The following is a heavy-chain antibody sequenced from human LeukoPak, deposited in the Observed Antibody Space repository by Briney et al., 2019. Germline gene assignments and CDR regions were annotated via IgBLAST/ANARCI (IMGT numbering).Heavy chain of an antibody. V-gene: IGHV3-48*03. D-gene: IGHD6-13*01. CDR3: ARAAYSRPDGPA. CDR2: IGSGGTTI. J-gene: IGHJ5*02. Sequence: GGSLRLSCAASGFTLSSYEMNWVRQAPGKGLEWVSYIGSGGTTIYYADSVKGRFTISRDNAKNSLYLQMNSLRAEDTAVYYCARAAYSRPDGPAWGQGTLVTVSS. CDR1: GFTLSSYE.